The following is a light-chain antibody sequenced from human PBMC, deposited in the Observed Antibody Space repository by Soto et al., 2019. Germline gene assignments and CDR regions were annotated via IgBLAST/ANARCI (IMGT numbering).Light chain of an antibody. Sequence: EIVLTHSPGTLSMSPGESATLSCRASQSVRSNCLAWYQQKPGQAPRLLIYGASNRATGIPDRFSGSGSGTDFTLTISRLEPEDFAVYYCQQYGSSPQTFGQGTRLEIK. V-gene: IGKV3-20*01. CDR2: GAS. CDR3: QQYGSSPQT. CDR1: QSVRSNC. J-gene: IGKJ5*01.